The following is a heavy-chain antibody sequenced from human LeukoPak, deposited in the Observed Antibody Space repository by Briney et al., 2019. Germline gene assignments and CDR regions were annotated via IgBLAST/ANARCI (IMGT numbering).Heavy chain of an antibody. Sequence: ASVKVSCKASGYTFTSYDINWVRQATGQGLEWMGWMNPNSGNTGYAQKFQGRVTMTRNTSITTAYMELSSLRSEDTAVYYCARGNLYDFWSGYYPYYYYMDVWGKGTTVTVSS. CDR3: ARGNLYDFWSGYYPYYYYMDV. CDR2: MNPNSGNT. J-gene: IGHJ6*03. D-gene: IGHD3-3*01. V-gene: IGHV1-8*01. CDR1: GYTFTSYD.